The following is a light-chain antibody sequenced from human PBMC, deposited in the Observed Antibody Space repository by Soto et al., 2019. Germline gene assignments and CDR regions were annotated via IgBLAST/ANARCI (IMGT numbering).Light chain of an antibody. CDR1: QSVSRN. CDR2: GAS. V-gene: IGKV3-15*01. CDR3: QQYSNWPT. J-gene: IGKJ5*01. Sequence: IVMSQSAATLSVSPGERATLSCRASQSVSRNLAWYQQRPGQAPRLLISGASTRATGIAARFSGSGSGREFTLTIGSLQSEDSALYYCQQYSNWPTFGQGTRLEIK.